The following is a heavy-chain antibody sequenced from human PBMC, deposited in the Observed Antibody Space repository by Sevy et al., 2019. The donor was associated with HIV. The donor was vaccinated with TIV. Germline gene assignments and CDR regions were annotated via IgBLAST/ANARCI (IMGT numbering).Heavy chain of an antibody. V-gene: IGHV3-30-3*01. CDR3: ARDQHDYAGNLRTGWFDP. D-gene: IGHD4-17*01. CDR2: ISYDGSNK. Sequence: GGSLRLSCAASGFTFSSYAMHWVRQAPGKGLEWVAVISYDGSNKYYADSVKGRFTISRDNSKNTLYLQVKSLRTEDRAVYYCARDQHDYAGNLRTGWFDPWGQGTLVTVSS. CDR1: GFTFSSYA. J-gene: IGHJ5*02.